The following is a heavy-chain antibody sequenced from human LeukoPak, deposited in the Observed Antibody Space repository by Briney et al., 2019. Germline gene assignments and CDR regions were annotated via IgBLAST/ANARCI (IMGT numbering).Heavy chain of an antibody. CDR1: GGTFSSYA. CDR2: IIPIFGTA. Sequence: EASVKVSCKASGGTFSSYAISWVRQASGQGLEWMGGIIPIFGTANYAQKFQGRVTITADESTSTAYMELSSLRSEDTAVYYCARDMAVTRNNWFDPWGQGTLVTVSS. CDR3: ARDMAVTRNNWFDP. V-gene: IGHV1-69*01. J-gene: IGHJ5*02. D-gene: IGHD4-11*01.